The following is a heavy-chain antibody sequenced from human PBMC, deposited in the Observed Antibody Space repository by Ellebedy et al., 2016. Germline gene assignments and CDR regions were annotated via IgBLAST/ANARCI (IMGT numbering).Heavy chain of an antibody. CDR3: REGHYSDV. J-gene: IGHJ4*02. CDR2: ISAGGDDT. V-gene: IGHV3-23*01. Sequence: GGSLRLXXAPSGISFSDFFMSWVRQAPGKGLQWVSTISAGGDDTYLADSVKGRFTISRDNSRNILYLQMSSLRDEDSAIYYCREGHYSDVWGQGTQVTVSA. CDR1: GISFSDFF.